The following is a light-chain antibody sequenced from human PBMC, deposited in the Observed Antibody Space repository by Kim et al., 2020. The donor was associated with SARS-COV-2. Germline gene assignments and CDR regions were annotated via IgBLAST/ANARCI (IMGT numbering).Light chain of an antibody. CDR1: QSLSSEC. CDR3: QQYTRSPPAYT. V-gene: IGKV3-20*01. CDR2: GAS. J-gene: IGKJ2*01. Sequence: PGERAPRSCRASQSLSSECLAWFEPTSGQPPRLLTFGASSRAACIPDRFSGSGSGTDFTLTISRREPEDFAVYYCQQYTRSPPAYTFGQGTKLEI.